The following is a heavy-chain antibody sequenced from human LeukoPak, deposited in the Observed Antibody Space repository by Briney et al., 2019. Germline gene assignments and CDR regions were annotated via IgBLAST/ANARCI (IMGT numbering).Heavy chain of an antibody. CDR2: INWNGGST. CDR3: ARAQVPRGYSYGSDYYYYMDV. CDR1: GFTFDDYG. V-gene: IGHV3-20*04. D-gene: IGHD5-18*01. Sequence: GGSLRLSCTASGFTFDDYGMSWVRQAPGKGLEWVSGINWNGGSTGYVDSVKGRFTISRDNAKNSLYLQMNSLRAEDTAVYYCARAQVPRGYSYGSDYYYYMDVWGKGTTVTVSS. J-gene: IGHJ6*03.